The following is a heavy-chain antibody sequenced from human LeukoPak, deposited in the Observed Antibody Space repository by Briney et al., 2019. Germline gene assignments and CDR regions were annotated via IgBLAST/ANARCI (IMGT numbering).Heavy chain of an antibody. Sequence: GGSLRLSCSASGFTFSSYAMHWVRQAPGKGLEYVSAISSNGGSTYYADSVKGRFTISRDNSKNTLYLQMSSLRAEDTAVYYCVETGVRGVMSYYFDYWGQGTLATVSS. D-gene: IGHD3-10*01. CDR2: ISSNGGST. CDR1: GFTFSSYA. J-gene: IGHJ4*02. V-gene: IGHV3-64D*06. CDR3: VETGVRGVMSYYFDY.